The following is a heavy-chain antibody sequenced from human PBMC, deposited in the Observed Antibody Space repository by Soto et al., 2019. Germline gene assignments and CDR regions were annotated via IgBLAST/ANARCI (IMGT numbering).Heavy chain of an antibody. CDR1: GGSISSGDYY. V-gene: IGHV4-30-4*01. D-gene: IGHD4-17*01. J-gene: IGHJ5*02. Sequence: PSETLSLTCTVSGGSISSGDYYWSWIRQPPGKGLEWIGYIYYSGSTYYKPSLKSRVTISVDTSKNQFSLKLSSVTAADTAVYYCARDYGDYDGNNWFDPWGQGTLVTVSS. CDR3: ARDYGDYDGNNWFDP. CDR2: IYYSGST.